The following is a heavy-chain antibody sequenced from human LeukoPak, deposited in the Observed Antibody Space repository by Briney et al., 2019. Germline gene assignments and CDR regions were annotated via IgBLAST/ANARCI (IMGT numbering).Heavy chain of an antibody. V-gene: IGHV3-30*02. D-gene: IGHD3-3*01. Sequence: PGGSLRLSCAASGFSFSTYGMHWVRQAPGKGLEWVAIVWFDGSKEYYADSVKDRFTISRDNSKNTLYLQMNSLRAEDTAVYYCARDGDFWSGSIDYWGQGTLVTVSS. J-gene: IGHJ4*02. CDR1: GFSFSTYG. CDR3: ARDGDFWSGSIDY. CDR2: VWFDGSKE.